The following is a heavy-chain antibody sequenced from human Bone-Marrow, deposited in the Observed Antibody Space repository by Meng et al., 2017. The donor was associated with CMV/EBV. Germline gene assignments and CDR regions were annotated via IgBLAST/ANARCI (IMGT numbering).Heavy chain of an antibody. CDR3: AKVSQYYDSGGYIDY. Sequence: GESLKISCTGSGFTFSNYAMSWVRQAPGKGLEWVSAISGSGGSTHNRDSVKGRFTISRDNSKNTLYLQMNSLSAEDTAVYYCAKVSQYYDSGGYIDYWGQGTLVTVSS. CDR2: ISGSGGST. D-gene: IGHD3-22*01. CDR1: GFTFSNYA. V-gene: IGHV3-23*01. J-gene: IGHJ4*02.